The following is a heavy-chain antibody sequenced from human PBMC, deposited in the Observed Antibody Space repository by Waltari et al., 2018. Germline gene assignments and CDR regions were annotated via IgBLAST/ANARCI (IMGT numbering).Heavy chain of an antibody. Sequence: QLQLVQSGPEARKPGASVNVSCKDYGYLFSAYGFSWARQAPGQGLEWLGWISAQNGVTKDAQKFLGRVSLTTDSSTRTAYMEMRSLRSDDTAIYYCARDYSTSTPDRSDHWGQGTLVT. CDR1: GYLFSAYG. J-gene: IGHJ4*02. CDR3: ARDYSTSTPDRSDH. CDR2: ISAQNGVT. V-gene: IGHV1-18*04. D-gene: IGHD2-2*01.